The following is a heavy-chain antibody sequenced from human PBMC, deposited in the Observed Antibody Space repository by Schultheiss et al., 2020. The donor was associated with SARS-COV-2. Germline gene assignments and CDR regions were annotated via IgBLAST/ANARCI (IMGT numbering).Heavy chain of an antibody. CDR1: GFTFSSYA. V-gene: IGHV3-30*04. Sequence: GGSLRLSCAASGFTFSSYAMHWVRQAPGKGLEWVAVISYDGSNKYYADSVKGRFTISRDNSKNTLYLQMNSLRAEDTAVYYCARAGSGYYHHSRRKPDDAFDIWGQVTMVTVSS. D-gene: IGHD3-22*01. J-gene: IGHJ3*02. CDR3: ARAGSGYYHHSRRKPDDAFDI. CDR2: ISYDGSNK.